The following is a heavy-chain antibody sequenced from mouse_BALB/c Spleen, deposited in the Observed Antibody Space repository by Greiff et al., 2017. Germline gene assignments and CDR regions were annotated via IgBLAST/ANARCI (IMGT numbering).Heavy chain of an antibody. CDR2: IYPYNGGT. CDR1: GYTFTDYN. Sequence: VHVKQSGPELVKPGASVKISCKASGYTFTDYNMHWVKQSHGKSLEWIGYIYPYNGGTGYNQKFKSKATLTVDISSSTAYMELRSLTSEDSAVYYCARDYDYDTSENWGQGTTLTVSS. V-gene: IGHV1S29*02. CDR3: ARDYDYDTSEN. J-gene: IGHJ2*01. D-gene: IGHD2-4*01.